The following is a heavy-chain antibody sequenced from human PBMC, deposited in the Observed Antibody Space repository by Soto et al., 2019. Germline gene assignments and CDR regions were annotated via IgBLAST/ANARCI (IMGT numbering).Heavy chain of an antibody. V-gene: IGHV3-33*01. D-gene: IGHD5-12*01. CDR1: GFTFSSYG. CDR2: IWYDGSNK. CDR3: AREGYSGYDFDY. J-gene: IGHJ4*02. Sequence: QVQLVESGGGVVQPGRSLRLSCAASGFTFSSYGMHWVRQAPGTGLEWVAVIWYDGSNKYYADSVKGRFTISRDNSKNTLYLQMNSLRAEDTAVYYCAREGYSGYDFDYWGQGTLVTVSS.